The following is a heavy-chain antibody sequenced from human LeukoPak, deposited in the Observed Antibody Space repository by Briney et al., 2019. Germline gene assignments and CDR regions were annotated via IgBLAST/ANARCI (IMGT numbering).Heavy chain of an antibody. CDR2: IYYSGST. CDR3: ARGSAAAADADP. Sequence: PETLSLTCTVSGGSISSSSYYWGWIRQPPGKGLEWIGSIYYSGSTYYNPSLKSRVTISVDTSKNQFSLKLSSVTAADTAVYYCARGSAAAADADPWGQGTLVTVSS. J-gene: IGHJ5*02. V-gene: IGHV4-39*07. D-gene: IGHD6-13*01. CDR1: GGSISSSSYY.